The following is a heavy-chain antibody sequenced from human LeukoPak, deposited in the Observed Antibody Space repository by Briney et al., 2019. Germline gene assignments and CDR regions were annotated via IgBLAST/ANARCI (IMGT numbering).Heavy chain of an antibody. CDR3: ARGGVRYLDS. CDR2: MKEDGSEI. V-gene: IGHV3-7*01. CDR1: GFTFSSYT. Sequence: GGSLRLSCVASGFTFSSYTISWVRQAPGKGLEWVAKMKEDGSEIYYVDSVKGRFTICRDNAKNSLCLQMSSLTVEDTAVYYCARGGVRYLDSWGQGTLVTVSS. D-gene: IGHD3-9*01. J-gene: IGHJ5*02.